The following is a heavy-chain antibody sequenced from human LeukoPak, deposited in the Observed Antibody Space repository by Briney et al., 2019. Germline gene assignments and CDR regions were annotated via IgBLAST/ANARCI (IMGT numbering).Heavy chain of an antibody. J-gene: IGHJ4*02. Sequence: SHTLSLTHAVDSGSFTGYYWSWIRQPPGKGMEWIGEINHSGSTNYNPSLKSRVTISVDTSKNQFSLKLSSVTAADTAVYYCARVGYSSSWIDYWGQGTLVTVSS. V-gene: IGHV4-34*01. CDR2: INHSGST. D-gene: IGHD6-13*01. CDR3: ARVGYSSSWIDY. CDR1: SGSFTGYY.